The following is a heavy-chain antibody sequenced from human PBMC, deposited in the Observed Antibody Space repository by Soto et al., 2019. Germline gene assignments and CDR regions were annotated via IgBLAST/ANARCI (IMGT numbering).Heavy chain of an antibody. CDR3: AADYYSSRWTYYYYGMDV. CDR2: IVVGSGNT. V-gene: IGHV1-58*01. D-gene: IGHD6-13*01. J-gene: IGHJ6*02. Sequence: SVKVSCKASGFTFTSSAVQWVRQARGQRLEWIGWIVVGSGNTNYAQKFQERVTITRDMSTSTAYMELSSLRSEDTAVYYCAADYYSSRWTYYYYGMDVWGQGTTVTVSS. CDR1: GFTFTSSA.